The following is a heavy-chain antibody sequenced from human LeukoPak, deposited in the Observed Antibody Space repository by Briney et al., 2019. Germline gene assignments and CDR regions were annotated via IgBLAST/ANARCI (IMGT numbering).Heavy chain of an antibody. CDR2: IYYSGST. V-gene: IGHV4-59*01. J-gene: IGHJ5*02. CDR1: GGSISSYY. Sequence: SETLSLTCTVPGGSISSYYWSWIRQPPGKGLEWIGYIYYSGSTNYNPSLKSRVTISVDTSKNQFSLKLSSVTAADTAVYYCARAPAGDWFDPWGQGTLVTVSS. CDR3: ARAPAGDWFDP. D-gene: IGHD6-25*01.